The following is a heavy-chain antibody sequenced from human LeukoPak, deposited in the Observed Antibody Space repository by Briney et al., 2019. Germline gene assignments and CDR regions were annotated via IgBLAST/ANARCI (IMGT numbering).Heavy chain of an antibody. D-gene: IGHD2-2*01. CDR2: IKQDGSEK. V-gene: IGHV3-7*01. J-gene: IGHJ4*02. CDR3: AREEYQLRNAYYFDY. Sequence: PGGSLRLSCAASGFTFSSYWMSWVRQAPGKGLEWVANIKQDGSEKYYVDSVKGRFTISRDNAKNSLYLQMNSLRVEDTAVYYCAREEYQLRNAYYFDYWGQGTLVTVSS. CDR1: GFTFSSYW.